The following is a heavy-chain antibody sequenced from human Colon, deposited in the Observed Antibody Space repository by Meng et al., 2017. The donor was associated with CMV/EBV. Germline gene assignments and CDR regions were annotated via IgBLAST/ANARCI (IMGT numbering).Heavy chain of an antibody. V-gene: IGHV1-2*02. Sequence: VQAGAGVRTPGASVKVSCQAPGYTFTGYFMYWVRQAPGQGLEWLGVINPITGGTNYAQKFQGRVTMTRDTSMNTAYMELSRLRSDDTAVYYCASLSGGDFDYWGQGTLVTVSS. CDR1: GYTFTGYF. CDR3: ASLSGGDFDY. CDR2: INPITGGT. J-gene: IGHJ4*02. D-gene: IGHD1-26*01.